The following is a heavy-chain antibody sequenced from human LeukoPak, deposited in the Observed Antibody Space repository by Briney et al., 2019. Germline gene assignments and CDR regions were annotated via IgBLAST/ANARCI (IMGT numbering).Heavy chain of an antibody. CDR2: IYYSGST. D-gene: IGHD3-3*01. CDR3: ARHVSGDYDFWSGYQRPFDY. CDR1: GGSISSSSYY. J-gene: IGHJ4*02. Sequence: PSETLSLTCTVSGGSISSSSYYWGWIRQPPGKGLEWIGSIYYSGSTYYNPSLKSRVTISVDTTTNQSSLKLSSVTAADTAVYYCARHVSGDYDFWSGYQRPFDYWGQGTLVTVSS. V-gene: IGHV4-39*01.